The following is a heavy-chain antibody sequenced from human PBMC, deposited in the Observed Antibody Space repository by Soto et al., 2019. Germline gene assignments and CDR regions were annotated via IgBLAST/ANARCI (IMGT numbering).Heavy chain of an antibody. J-gene: IGHJ4*02. V-gene: IGHV1-46*01. CDR1: GDTFPDYY. CDR3: ARGGHVVVVTAALDY. D-gene: IGHD2-21*02. CDR2: VNPSGGHT. Sequence: QVQLMQSGAEVKKPGASVKVSCKASGDTFPDYYLHWLRQAPGQGLEWMGTVNPSGGHTTYAQHFLGRVTMTRDTSTSTLYMELTSLTSDDTAIYYCARGGHVVVVTAALDYWGQGTLVTVSS.